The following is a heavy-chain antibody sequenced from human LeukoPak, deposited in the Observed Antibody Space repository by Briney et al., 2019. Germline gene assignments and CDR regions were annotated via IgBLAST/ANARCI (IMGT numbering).Heavy chain of an antibody. Sequence: PSETLSLTCTVSGGSISSYYWSWIRQPPGKGLEWIGYIYYSGSTNYNPSLKSRVTIPVDTSKNQFSLKLSSVTAADTAVYYCARGGRVQLWFRGSYFDYWGQGTLVTVSS. J-gene: IGHJ4*02. CDR3: ARGGRVQLWFRGSYFDY. CDR1: GGSISSYY. V-gene: IGHV4-59*01. CDR2: IYYSGST. D-gene: IGHD5-18*01.